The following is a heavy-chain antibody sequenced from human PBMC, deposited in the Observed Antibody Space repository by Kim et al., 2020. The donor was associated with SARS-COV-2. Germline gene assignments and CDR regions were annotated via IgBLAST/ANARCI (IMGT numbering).Heavy chain of an antibody. V-gene: IGHV3-7*05. CDR3: ARGAVAAPFYYYYYGMDV. Sequence: GGSLRLSCAASGFTFSSYWMSWVRQAPGKGLEWVANIKQDGSEKNYVDSVKGRYTISRDNAKNSLYLQMNSLRAEDTAVYYCARGAVAAPFYYYYYGMDVGPRDHGHRLL. J-gene: IGHJ6*02. CDR2: IKQDGSEK. D-gene: IGHD2-15*01. CDR1: GFTFSSYW.